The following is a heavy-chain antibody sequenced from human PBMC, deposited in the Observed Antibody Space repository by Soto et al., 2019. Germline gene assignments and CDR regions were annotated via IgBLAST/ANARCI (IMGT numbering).Heavy chain of an antibody. CDR1: GFTFSSYG. Sequence: GGSLRLSCAASGFTFSSYGMHWVRQAPGKGLEWVAVIWYDGSNKYYADSVKGRFTISRDNSKNTLYLQMNSLRAEDTAVYYCARDRQGRIQLWSPPFFDYRGQGSLVIVSS. D-gene: IGHD5-18*01. CDR2: IWYDGSNK. V-gene: IGHV3-33*01. J-gene: IGHJ4*02. CDR3: ARDRQGRIQLWSPPFFDY.